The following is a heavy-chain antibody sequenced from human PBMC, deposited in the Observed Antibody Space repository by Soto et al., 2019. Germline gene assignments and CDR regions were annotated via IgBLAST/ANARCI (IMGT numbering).Heavy chain of an antibody. CDR2: IIPIFGTA. CDR1: GGTFSSYA. V-gene: IGHV1-69*13. D-gene: IGHD4-17*01. Sequence: SVKVSCKASGGTFSSYAISWVRQAPGQGLEWMGGIIPIFGTANYAQKFQGRVTITADESTGTAYMELSSLRSEDTAVYYCARGAHYGDYWYFDLWGRGTLVTVSS. J-gene: IGHJ2*01. CDR3: ARGAHYGDYWYFDL.